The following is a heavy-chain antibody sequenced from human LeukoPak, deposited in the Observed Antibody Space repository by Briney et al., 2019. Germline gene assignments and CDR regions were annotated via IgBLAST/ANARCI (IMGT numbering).Heavy chain of an antibody. CDR3: AKDPRYYDSSGYPDY. CDR2: IRYDGSNK. Sequence: GGSLRLSCAASGFTFSSYGMHWVRQAPGKGLEWVAFIRYDGSNKYYADSVKGRLTISRDNSKNTLYLQMNSLRAEDTAVYYCAKDPRYYDSSGYPDYWGQGTLVTVSS. CDR1: GFTFSSYG. D-gene: IGHD3-22*01. V-gene: IGHV3-30*02. J-gene: IGHJ4*02.